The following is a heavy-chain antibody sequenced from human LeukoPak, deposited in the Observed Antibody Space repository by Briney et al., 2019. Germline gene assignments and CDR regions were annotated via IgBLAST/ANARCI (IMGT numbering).Heavy chain of an antibody. CDR2: ISAYNGNT. J-gene: IGHJ4*02. V-gene: IGHV1-18*01. D-gene: IGHD3-10*01. CDR3: ARFGGSGSYYKAFDH. CDR1: GYTFTSYG. Sequence: ASVKVSCKASGYTFTSYGISWVRQAPGQGLEWMGWISAYNGNTNYAQKLQGRVTMTTDTSTSTAYMELRGLRSDDTAVYYCARFGGSGSYYKAFDHWGQGTLVTVSS.